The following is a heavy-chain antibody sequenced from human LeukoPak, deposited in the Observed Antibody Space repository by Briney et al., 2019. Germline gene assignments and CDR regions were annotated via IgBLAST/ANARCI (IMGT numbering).Heavy chain of an antibody. CDR3: SRGSTVGGVHIDN. Sequence: GGSLRLSCTASGFIFSNYSMNWGRQAPGKGLEWVSYISSSVRTINYADHPRGRFTISRDNPKNTLYLQMNSLRADATPAFYSSRGSTVGGVHIDNWGQGSQLTVCS. CDR2: ISSSVRTI. V-gene: IGHV3-48*01. J-gene: IGHJ4*02. CDR1: GFIFSNYS. D-gene: IGHD2-15*01.